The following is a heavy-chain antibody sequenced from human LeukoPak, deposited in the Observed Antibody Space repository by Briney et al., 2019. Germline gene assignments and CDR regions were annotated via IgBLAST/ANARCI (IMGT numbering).Heavy chain of an antibody. CDR3: ARDRYDYVWGSYDEYYFDY. CDR2: ITDSGGDT. CDR1: GFTFSNYA. D-gene: IGHD3-16*01. V-gene: IGHV3-23*01. J-gene: IGHJ4*02. Sequence: GGSLRLSCAASGFTFSNYAMSWVRQAPGKGLEWFSAITDSGGDTYYADSVKGRFTISRDNSKNTLYLQMNSLRAEDTAVYYCARDRYDYVWGSYDEYYFDYWGQGTLVTVSS.